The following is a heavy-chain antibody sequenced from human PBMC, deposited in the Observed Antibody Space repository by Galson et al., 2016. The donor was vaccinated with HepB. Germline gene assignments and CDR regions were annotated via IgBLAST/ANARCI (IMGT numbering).Heavy chain of an antibody. D-gene: IGHD1-7*01. CDR2: IDPNSGVT. CDR3: ARDKRGQLELLLYAFDI. CDR1: GYSLTGYY. J-gene: IGHJ3*02. V-gene: IGHV1-2*02. Sequence: CKASGYSLTGYYIHWVRQAPGQRLEWMGWIDPNSGVTNYAQKFRGRVTMTRNTSISTVYMELRSLRSDDTAIYYCARDKRGQLELLLYAFDIWGHGTMVTVSS.